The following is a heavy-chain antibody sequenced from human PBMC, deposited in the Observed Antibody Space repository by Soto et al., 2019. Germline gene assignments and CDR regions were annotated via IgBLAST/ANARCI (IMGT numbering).Heavy chain of an antibody. Sequence: EVQLVESGGGLVQPGGSLRLSCAASGFTVSSNYMSWVRQAPGKGLEWVSVIYSGGSTYYADSVKGRFTISRHSSKNTLYLQMNSLRAEDTAVYYCARERTFPYWYYGMDVWGQGTTVTVSS. CDR1: GFTVSSNY. CDR3: ARERTFPYWYYGMDV. J-gene: IGHJ6*02. V-gene: IGHV3-53*04. CDR2: IYSGGST.